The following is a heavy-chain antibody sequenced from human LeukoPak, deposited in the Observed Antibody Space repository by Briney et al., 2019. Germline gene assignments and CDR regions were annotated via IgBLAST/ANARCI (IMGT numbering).Heavy chain of an antibody. CDR2: IVVGSGNT. J-gene: IGHJ5*02. D-gene: IGHD6-13*01. Sequence: VASVKVSCKASGFTFTSSAMQWVRQARGQRLEWIGWIVVGSGNTNYAQKFQERVTITRDMSTSTAYMELSSLRSEDTAVYYCAATAAAGTVRWFDPWGQGTLVTASS. CDR1: GFTFTSSA. V-gene: IGHV1-58*02. CDR3: AATAAAGTVRWFDP.